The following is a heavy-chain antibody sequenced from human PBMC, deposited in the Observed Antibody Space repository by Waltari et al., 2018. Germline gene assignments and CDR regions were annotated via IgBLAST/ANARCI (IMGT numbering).Heavy chain of an antibody. D-gene: IGHD6-19*01. V-gene: IGHV3-7*03. CDR3: IRDYGSPY. CDR1: GFTLSNYW. CDR2: INKEGTET. Sequence: EAQQVESGGDLVQPGGSLRLSCVVSGFTLSNYWMSWVRQAPGKGLEWVANINKEGTETYYVESVRGRFTISKDDAKNSVYLQMNSLKVEDTAVYYCIRDYGSPYWGQGTLVTVSS. J-gene: IGHJ4*02.